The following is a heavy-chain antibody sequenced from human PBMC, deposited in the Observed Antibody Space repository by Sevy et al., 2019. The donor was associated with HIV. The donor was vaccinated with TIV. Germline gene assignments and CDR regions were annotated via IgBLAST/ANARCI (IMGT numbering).Heavy chain of an antibody. CDR1: GFTFSSYA. V-gene: IGHV3-30-3*01. CDR3: ASTPPRDGYNFALDY. D-gene: IGHD5-12*01. J-gene: IGHJ4*02. Sequence: GESQKISCAASGFTFSSYAMHWVRQAPGKGLEWVAVISYDGSNKYYADSVKGRFTISRDNSKNTLYLQMNSLRAEDTAVYYCASTPPRDGYNFALDYWGQGTLVTVSS. CDR2: ISYDGSNK.